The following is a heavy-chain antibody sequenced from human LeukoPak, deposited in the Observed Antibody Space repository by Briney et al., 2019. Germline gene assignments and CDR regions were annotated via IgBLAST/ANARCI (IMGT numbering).Heavy chain of an antibody. CDR3: ARHNPSYKYCSGGSCLMDV. D-gene: IGHD2-15*01. J-gene: IGHJ6*03. V-gene: IGHV5-51*01. CDR1: GYSFTSYW. CDR2: IYPGDSDT. Sequence: GESLQISCKGSGYSFTSYWIGWVRRMPGKGLEGMGIIYPGDSDTRYSPSFQGQVTISADKSISTAYLQWSSLKASDTAMYYCARHNPSYKYCSGGSCLMDVWGKGTTVTVSS.